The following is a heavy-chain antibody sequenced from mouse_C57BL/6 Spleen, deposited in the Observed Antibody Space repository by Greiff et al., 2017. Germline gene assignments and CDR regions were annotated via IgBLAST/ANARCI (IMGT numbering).Heavy chain of an antibody. V-gene: IGHV1-61*01. Sequence: VQLQQPVAELVRPGSSVKLSCKASGYTFTSYWMDWVKQRPGQGLEWIGNIYPSDSETHSNQKLKDKATLTVDKSSSTAYMQLSSLTSEYSAVYYCARVVYYGSSFYAMDYWGQGTSVTVSS. D-gene: IGHD1-1*01. CDR1: GYTFTSYW. CDR3: ARVVYYGSSFYAMDY. CDR2: IYPSDSET. J-gene: IGHJ4*01.